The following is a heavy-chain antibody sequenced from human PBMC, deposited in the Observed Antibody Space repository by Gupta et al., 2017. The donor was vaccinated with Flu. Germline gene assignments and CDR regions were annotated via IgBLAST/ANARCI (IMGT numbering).Heavy chain of an antibody. V-gene: IGHV1-2*06. Sequence: QVQLVQSGAEEKKPGASVKVSCKASGYTFTAYYIHWVRQAPGQGLEWMGRINPHSRSTNYEQKVQGRVTMTMDTSISTAYMDLSRLRSDDTAVYYCAREKFCSTASCYRWFDPGAREPWSPSPQ. CDR3: AREKFCSTASCYRWFDP. D-gene: IGHD2-2*02. J-gene: IGHJ5*02. CDR2: INPHSRST. CDR1: GYTFTAYY.